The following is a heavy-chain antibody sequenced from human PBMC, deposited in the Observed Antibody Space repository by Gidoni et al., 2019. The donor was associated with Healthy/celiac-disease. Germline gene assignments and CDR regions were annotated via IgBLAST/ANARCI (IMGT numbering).Heavy chain of an antibody. D-gene: IGHD6-19*01. Sequence: QVQLVESGGGVVQPGRSLRLSCAASGFTFSSYAMHWVRQAPGKGLEWVAVISYDGSNKYYADSVKGRFTISRDNSKNTLYLQMNSLRAEDTAVYYCARDGEWLVNFDYWGQGTLVTVSS. CDR3: ARDGEWLVNFDY. CDR1: GFTFSSYA. V-gene: IGHV3-30*01. CDR2: ISYDGSNK. J-gene: IGHJ4*02.